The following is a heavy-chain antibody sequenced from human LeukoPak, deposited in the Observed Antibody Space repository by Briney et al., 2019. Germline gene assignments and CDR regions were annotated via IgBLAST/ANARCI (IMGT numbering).Heavy chain of an antibody. CDR3: ARGGILVPGIAVASYFDY. D-gene: IGHD6-19*01. CDR2: INRSGST. V-gene: IGHV4-34*01. Sequence: SETLSLTCAVYGGSFSGYYWSWIRRPPGKGLEWIGEINRSGSTSYNPSLKSRVTISVDTSKNQFSLKLNSVTAADTAVYYCARGGILVPGIAVASYFDYWGQGTLVTVSS. CDR1: GGSFSGYY. J-gene: IGHJ4*02.